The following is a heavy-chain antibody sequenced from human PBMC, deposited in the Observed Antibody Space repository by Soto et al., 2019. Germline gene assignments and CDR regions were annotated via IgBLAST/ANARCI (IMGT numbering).Heavy chain of an antibody. Sequence: ASVKVSCKASGYTFTSYAISWVRQAPGQGLEWMGWISAYNGNTNYAQKFQGRVTMTTDTSTSTAYMELRSLRSDDTAVYYCARVWYSGSYFDYWGQGTLVTVSS. CDR3: ARVWYSGSYFDY. CDR2: ISAYNGNT. J-gene: IGHJ4*02. CDR1: GYTFTSYA. D-gene: IGHD1-26*01. V-gene: IGHV1-18*04.